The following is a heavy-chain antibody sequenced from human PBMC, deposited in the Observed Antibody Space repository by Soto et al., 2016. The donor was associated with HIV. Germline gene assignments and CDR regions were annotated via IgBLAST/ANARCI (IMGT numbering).Heavy chain of an antibody. CDR2: IKQDGSEK. Sequence: EVQLVESGGGLVQPGGSLRLSCAASGFTFSSYWMSWVRQAPGKGLEWVANIKQDGSEKYYVDSVKGRFTTSRDNAKNSLYLQMNSLRAEDTAVYYCAFRRTYYDFWSGSQYFDYWGQGTLVTVSS. CDR1: GFTFSSYW. CDR3: AFRRTYYDFWSGSQYFDY. J-gene: IGHJ4*02. D-gene: IGHD3-3*01. V-gene: IGHV3-7*01.